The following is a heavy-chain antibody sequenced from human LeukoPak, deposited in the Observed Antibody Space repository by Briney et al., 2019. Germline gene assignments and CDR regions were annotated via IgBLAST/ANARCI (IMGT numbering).Heavy chain of an antibody. CDR2: IYTSGST. V-gene: IGHV4-4*07. Sequence: SETLSLTCTVSGGSISTSYWSWIRQPAGKGLEWIGRIYTSGSTNFNPSLKSRVTMSVDTSKNQFSLKLSSVTAADTAVYYCAREGGFCSGGSCYSSWGQGTLVTVSS. D-gene: IGHD2-15*01. CDR3: AREGGFCSGGSCYSS. CDR1: GGSISTSY. J-gene: IGHJ4*02.